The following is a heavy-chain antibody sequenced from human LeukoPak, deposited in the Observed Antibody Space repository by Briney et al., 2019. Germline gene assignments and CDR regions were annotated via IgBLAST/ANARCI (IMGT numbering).Heavy chain of an antibody. CDR3: AKDPRNILTGDYDDFDI. Sequence: GASVKVSCKASGGTFSSYEISWVRQAPGQGLEWMGGIIPMFGTAKYAQKFQGRVTITTDKSTSTAYMELSSLRSEDTAVYFCAKDPRNILTGDYDDFDIWGQGTMVIVSS. V-gene: IGHV1-69*05. J-gene: IGHJ3*02. CDR2: IIPMFGTA. CDR1: GGTFSSYE. D-gene: IGHD3-9*01.